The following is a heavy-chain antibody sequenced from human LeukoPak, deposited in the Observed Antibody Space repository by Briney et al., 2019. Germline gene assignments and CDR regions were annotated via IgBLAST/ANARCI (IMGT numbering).Heavy chain of an antibody. J-gene: IGHJ5*02. V-gene: IGHV4-4*09. D-gene: IGHD3-10*01. CDR1: GGSISSYY. Sequence: SETLSLTCTASGGSISSYYWSWIRQPPGKGLEWIGYIYTSGSTNYNPSLKSRVTISVDTSKNQFSLKLSSVTAADTAVYYCARNGVLWFGDARWFDPWGQGTLVTVSS. CDR3: ARNGVLWFGDARWFDP. CDR2: IYTSGST.